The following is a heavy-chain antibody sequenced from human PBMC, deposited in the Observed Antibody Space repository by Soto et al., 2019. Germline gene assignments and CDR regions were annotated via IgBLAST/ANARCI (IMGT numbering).Heavy chain of an antibody. CDR3: ARGYSIAVAGNFDY. Sequence: ALGSLRSSNAALGFNFRGHSMNWIRQAPGKGLEWVSYISSSSTIYYADSVKGRFTISRDNAKNSLYLQMNSLRAEDTAVYYCARGYSIAVAGNFDYWGQGTLVTVSS. D-gene: IGHD6-19*01. CDR1: GFNFRGHS. CDR2: ISSSSTI. J-gene: IGHJ4*02. V-gene: IGHV3-48*01.